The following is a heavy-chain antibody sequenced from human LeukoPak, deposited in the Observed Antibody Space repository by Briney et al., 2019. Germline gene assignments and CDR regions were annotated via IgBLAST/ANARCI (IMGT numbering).Heavy chain of an antibody. CDR1: GGSISSYY. D-gene: IGHD3-22*01. J-gene: IGHJ4*02. Sequence: SSETLSLTCTVSGGSISSYYWSWIRQPPGKGLEWIGYIYYSGSTNYNPSLKSRVTISVDTSKNQFSLKLSSVTAADTAVYYCAREPDYYDSSGHFDYWGQGTLVTVSS. CDR2: IYYSGST. V-gene: IGHV4-59*01. CDR3: AREPDYYDSSGHFDY.